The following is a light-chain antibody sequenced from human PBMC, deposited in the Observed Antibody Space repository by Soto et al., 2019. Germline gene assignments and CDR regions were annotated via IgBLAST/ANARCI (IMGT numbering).Light chain of an antibody. J-gene: IGLJ1*01. Sequence: SVMTQPPSVSAAPGQKVTISCSGSSSNIGGNSVSWYQQLPGTAPKLLIYDDNKRPSGIPDRFSGSKSGTSATLGITGFQTGDEADYYCGSWDSSLSADVFGTGTQVAV. CDR2: DDN. CDR1: SSNIGGNS. V-gene: IGLV1-51*01. CDR3: GSWDSSLSADV.